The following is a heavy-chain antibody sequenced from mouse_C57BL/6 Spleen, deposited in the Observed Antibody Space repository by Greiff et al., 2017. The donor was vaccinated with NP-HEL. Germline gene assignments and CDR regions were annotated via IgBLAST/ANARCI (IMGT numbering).Heavy chain of an antibody. CDR1: GYTFTSYW. CDR3: ASYSNVPHYYAMDY. D-gene: IGHD2-5*01. Sequence: QVQLQQPGAELVMPGASVKLSCKASGYTFTSYWMHWVKQRPGQGLEWIGEIDPSDSYTNYNQKFKGKSTLTVDKSSSTAYMQLSSLTSEDSAVYYCASYSNVPHYYAMDYWGQGTSVTVSS. CDR2: IDPSDSYT. J-gene: IGHJ4*01. V-gene: IGHV1-69*01.